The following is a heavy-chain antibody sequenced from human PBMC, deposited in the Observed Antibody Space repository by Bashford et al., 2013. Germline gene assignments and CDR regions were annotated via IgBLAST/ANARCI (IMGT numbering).Heavy chain of an antibody. CDR2: VYFSGNT. Sequence: SETLSLTCTVSGGSINNQYWTWIRQPPGKGLEWIGYVYFSGNTYYNPSLKSRVTISGDTSKNQFSLRLSSVTAADTAVYYCARVSYYDSSGGLLFDYVGPGNPGHRLL. CDR3: ARVSYYDSSGGLLFDY. D-gene: IGHD3-22*01. V-gene: IGHV4-59*11. J-gene: IGHJ4*02. CDR1: GGSINNQY.